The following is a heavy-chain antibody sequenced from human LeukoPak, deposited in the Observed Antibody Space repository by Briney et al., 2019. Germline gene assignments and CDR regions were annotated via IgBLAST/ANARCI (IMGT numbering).Heavy chain of an antibody. CDR3: ARLRPSTYYYGSGRANWFDP. J-gene: IGHJ5*02. D-gene: IGHD3-10*01. CDR1: GGSISSYY. CDR2: IYYSGST. Sequence: SETLSLTCTVSGGSISSYYWSWIRQPPGKGLEWIGYIYYSGSTNYNPSLKGRVTISVDTSKNQFSLKLSSVTAADTAVYYCARLRPSTYYYGSGRANWFDPWGQGTLVTVSS. V-gene: IGHV4-59*12.